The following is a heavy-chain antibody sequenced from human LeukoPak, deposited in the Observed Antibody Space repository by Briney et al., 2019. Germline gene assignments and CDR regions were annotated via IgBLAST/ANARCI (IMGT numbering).Heavy chain of an antibody. V-gene: IGHV4-34*01. CDR1: GGSFSNYY. D-gene: IGHD6-19*01. CDR3: ARSLAASRHYYYYGMGV. CDR2: ISHTGDIT. J-gene: IGHJ6*02. Sequence: PSETLSLTCAVYGGSFSNYYWTWIRQTPGKGLEWIGEISHTGDITNYKLSLKSRVTISVDSSKKQFSLKVTSVTAADTGVYYCARSLAASRHYYYYGMGVWGQGTTVTVSS.